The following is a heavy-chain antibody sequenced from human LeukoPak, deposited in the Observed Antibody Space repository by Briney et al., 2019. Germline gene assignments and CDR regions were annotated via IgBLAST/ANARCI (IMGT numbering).Heavy chain of an antibody. CDR1: GYSISSGYY. CDR2: IYHSGST. V-gene: IGHV4-38-2*01. J-gene: IGHJ5*02. CDR3: ARHNYRSRTGWFDP. D-gene: IGHD6-13*01. Sequence: TSETLSHTCAVSGYSISSGYYWGWIRQPPGKGLEWIGSIYHSGSTYYNPSLKSRVTISVDTSKNQFSLKLSSVTAADTAVYYCARHNYRSRTGWFDPWGQGTLVTVSS.